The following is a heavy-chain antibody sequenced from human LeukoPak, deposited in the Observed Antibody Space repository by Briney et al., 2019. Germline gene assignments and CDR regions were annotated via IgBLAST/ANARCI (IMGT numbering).Heavy chain of an antibody. CDR1: GYTFTGYY. V-gene: IGHV1-2*02. J-gene: IGHJ6*04. D-gene: IGHD2-8*01. Sequence: ASVKVSYKASGYTFTGYYMHWVRKAPGQGLEWMGWINPNSGGTNYAQKFQGRVTMTRDTSISTAYMELSRLRSDDTAVYYCAREGSLLMVSVPPLDVWGKGTTVTVSS. CDR2: INPNSGGT. CDR3: AREGSLLMVSVPPLDV.